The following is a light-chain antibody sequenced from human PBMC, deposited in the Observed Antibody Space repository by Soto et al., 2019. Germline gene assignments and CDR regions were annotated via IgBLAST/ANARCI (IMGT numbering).Light chain of an antibody. CDR1: QSVLYSSNNKNY. CDR3: QQYYSTPWT. CDR2: WAS. V-gene: IGKV4-1*01. Sequence: DIVMTQSPDSLAVSMGERATINCKSSQSVLYSSNNKNYLAWYQQKPGQPPKLLIYWASTRESGVPDRFSGSGLGTDFTLTISSLQAEDVAGYYCQQYYSTPWTFGQGTKVEIK. J-gene: IGKJ1*01.